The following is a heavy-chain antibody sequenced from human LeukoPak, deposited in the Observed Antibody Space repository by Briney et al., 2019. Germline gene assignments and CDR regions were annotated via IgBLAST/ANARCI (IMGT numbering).Heavy chain of an antibody. CDR2: ISGSGGST. CDR1: GFTFGSYA. Sequence: PGGSLRLSCAASGFTFGSYAMSWVRQAPGKGLEWVSAISGSGGSTYYADSVKGRFTISRDNSKNTLYLQMNSLRAEDTAVYYCATGRTIFGVVLDYWGQGTLVTVSS. CDR3: ATGRTIFGVVLDY. V-gene: IGHV3-23*01. D-gene: IGHD3-3*01. J-gene: IGHJ4*02.